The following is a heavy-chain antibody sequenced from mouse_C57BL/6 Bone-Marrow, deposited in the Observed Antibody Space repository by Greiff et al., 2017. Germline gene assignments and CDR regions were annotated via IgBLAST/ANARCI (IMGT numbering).Heavy chain of an antibody. Sequence: QVHVKQPGAELVKPGASVKMSCKASGYTFTSYWITWVKQRPGQGLEWIGDINPGSGSTNYNEKFKSKATLTVDTSSSTAYMQLSSLTSEDSAVYYCARGYYGSSYGFAYWGQGTLVTVSA. D-gene: IGHD1-1*01. CDR3: ARGYYGSSYGFAY. CDR2: INPGSGST. V-gene: IGHV1-55*01. CDR1: GYTFTSYW. J-gene: IGHJ3*01.